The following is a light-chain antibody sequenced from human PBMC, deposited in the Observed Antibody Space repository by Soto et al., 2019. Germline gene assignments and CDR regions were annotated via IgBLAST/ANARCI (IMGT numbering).Light chain of an antibody. Sequence: EIVLTQSPGTLSLSPGERATLSCRASQSVSSSYLAWYQQKPGQAPRLLIYGASNSATGIPDRFSCSGSGTDFTLTISRLEPEDFVVYYCQQYGSSPLFTFGPGTKVDIK. V-gene: IGKV3-20*01. CDR1: QSVSSSY. CDR2: GAS. J-gene: IGKJ3*01. CDR3: QQYGSSPLFT.